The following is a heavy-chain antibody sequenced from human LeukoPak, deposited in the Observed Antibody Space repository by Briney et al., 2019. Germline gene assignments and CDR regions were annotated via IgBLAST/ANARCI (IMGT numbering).Heavy chain of an antibody. CDR1: GFAFSYNT. CDR3: ARDEGD. CDR2: ISRDGTDI. V-gene: IGHV3-21*06. D-gene: IGHD1-26*01. Sequence: GGSLRLSCAASGFAFSYNTMNWVRQAPGKGPEWVSFISRDGTDIYYANSVVGRFTISRDNAKNSLYLQMNSLRIEDTAIYYCARDEGDWGQGTLVTVSS. J-gene: IGHJ4*02.